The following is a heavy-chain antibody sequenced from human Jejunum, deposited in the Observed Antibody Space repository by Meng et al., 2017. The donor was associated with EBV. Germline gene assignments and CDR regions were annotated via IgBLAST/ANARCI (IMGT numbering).Heavy chain of an antibody. V-gene: IGHV3-20*01. D-gene: IGHD2-2*03. CDR3: ARDKRGAGYCHDY. CDR2: INWDGRRT. Sequence: QRAASGGGVVRPGGSLRLSCVASGFTLEDYGMTWVRQVPGKGLEWVATINWDGRRTGYADSVKGRFTISRDNAKNSLYLQMNSLRAEDTALYHCARDKRGAGYCHDYWGQGTLVTASS. CDR1: GFTLEDYG. J-gene: IGHJ4*02.